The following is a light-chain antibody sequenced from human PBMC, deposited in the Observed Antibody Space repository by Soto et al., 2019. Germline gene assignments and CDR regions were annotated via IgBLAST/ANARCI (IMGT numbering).Light chain of an antibody. CDR2: KAS. CDR1: KNINTW. CDR3: QQYNSYPLT. V-gene: IGKV1-5*03. Sequence: DIQMTQSPSTLSASVGDRVTITCRASKNINTWVAWYQQKPGKAPKLLIYKASSLESGVPSRFSGSGSGTEFTLTISSLQPDDFATYYCQQYNSYPLTFGGGTKVDIK. J-gene: IGKJ4*01.